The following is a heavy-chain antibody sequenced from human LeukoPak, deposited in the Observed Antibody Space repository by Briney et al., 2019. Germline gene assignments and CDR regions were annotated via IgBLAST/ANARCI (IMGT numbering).Heavy chain of an antibody. CDR2: IYYSGST. Sequence: SETLSLTCTVSGGSISSSSYYWGWIRQPPGKGLEWIGSIYYSGSTYYNPSLKSRVTISVDTSKNQFSLKLSSVTAADTAVYYCARGGVDCNYRYYYYYYYMDVWGKGTTVTVSS. CDR1: GGSISSSSYY. J-gene: IGHJ6*03. V-gene: IGHV4-39*07. D-gene: IGHD1-7*01. CDR3: ARGGVDCNYRYYYYYYYMDV.